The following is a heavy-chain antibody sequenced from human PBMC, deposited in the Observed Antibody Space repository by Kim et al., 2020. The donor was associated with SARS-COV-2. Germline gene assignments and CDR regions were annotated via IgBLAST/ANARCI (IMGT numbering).Heavy chain of an antibody. V-gene: IGHV1-2*06. J-gene: IGHJ6*02. CDR2: INPNSGGT. CDR3: AGYGVVAAGYYYGMDV. D-gene: IGHD2-15*01. CDR1: GYTFTGYY. Sequence: ASVKVSCKASGYTFTGYYMHWVRQAPGQGLEWMGRINPNSGGTNYAQKFQGRVTMTRDTSISTAYMELSRLRSDDTAVYYCAGYGVVAAGYYYGMDVWGQGTTVTVSS.